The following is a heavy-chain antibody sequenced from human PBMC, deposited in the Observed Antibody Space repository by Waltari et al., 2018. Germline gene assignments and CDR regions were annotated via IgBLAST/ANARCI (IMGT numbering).Heavy chain of an antibody. CDR3: ARGITVIVADYYFYYMDV. CDR1: GGSISSYY. V-gene: IGHV4-4*07. CDR2: INTSGST. Sequence: QVQLQESGPGLVKPSETLSLTCRVSGGSISSYYLSWIRQSAGKGLEWIGRINTSGSTNYNPSLKSRVTMSVDTSKNQFSLKLTAVTAADTAVYYCARGITVIVADYYFYYMDVWGKGTTVTISS. D-gene: IGHD3-22*01. J-gene: IGHJ6*03.